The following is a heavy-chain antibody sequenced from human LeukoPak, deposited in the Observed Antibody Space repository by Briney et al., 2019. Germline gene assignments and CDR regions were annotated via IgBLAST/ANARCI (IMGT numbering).Heavy chain of an antibody. Sequence: PGGSLRLSCAASGFTFGSYAMTWVRQAPGKGLEWVSGLSGSGGSTYYADSVKGRFTISRDNSKNTMFLQMNNLRAEDTAVYYCVRASGPFDTWGQGTMVTVSS. CDR2: LSGSGGST. V-gene: IGHV3-23*01. J-gene: IGHJ3*02. CDR1: GFTFGSYA. CDR3: VRASGPFDT. D-gene: IGHD3-10*01.